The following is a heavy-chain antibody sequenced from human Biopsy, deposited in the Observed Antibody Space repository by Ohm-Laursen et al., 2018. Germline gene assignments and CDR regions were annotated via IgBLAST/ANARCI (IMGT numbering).Heavy chain of an antibody. CDR3: AREGTSVTFFGKISDYYIDF. CDR1: GYTFTNYA. J-gene: IGHJ4*02. Sequence: ASVKVSCKASGYTFTNYAINWVRQAPGQGLEWLGWISVKTGNTNYTQKLQGRVTMTTDTSTNTAYMELRSLRSDDTALYYCAREGTSVTFFGKISDYYIDFWGPGTVVTVSS. V-gene: IGHV1-18*01. CDR2: ISVKTGNT. D-gene: IGHD3-10*01.